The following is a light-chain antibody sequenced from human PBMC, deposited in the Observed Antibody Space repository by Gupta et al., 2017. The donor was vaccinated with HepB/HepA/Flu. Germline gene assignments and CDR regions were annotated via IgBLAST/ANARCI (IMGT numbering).Light chain of an antibody. V-gene: IGKV1-9*01. CDR2: AAS. J-gene: IGKJ3*01. CDR1: QGISSS. Sequence: DIQLTQSPSFLSASVGDRVIITCRASQGISSSLAWFQQKPGRAPNLLIYAASTVESGVPSRFSGSGSGTEFTLTISSLQPEDFANYYCQQSSSSPIPFGHGTKVDVK. CDR3: QQSSSSPIP.